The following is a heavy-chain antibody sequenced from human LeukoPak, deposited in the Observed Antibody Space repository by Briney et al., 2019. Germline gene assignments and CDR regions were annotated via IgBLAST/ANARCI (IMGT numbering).Heavy chain of an antibody. J-gene: IGHJ4*02. CDR2: IYYSGST. V-gene: IGHV4-59*08. Sequence: SETLSLTCTVSGGSISGYYWSWIRQPPGKGPEWIGYIYYSGSTNYNPSLKSRVTMSVDTSKNQFSLKMNSVTAADTAVYYCARLASSGWSHCDYWGQGTLVTVSS. CDR3: ARLASSGWSHCDY. D-gene: IGHD6-19*01. CDR1: GGSISGYY.